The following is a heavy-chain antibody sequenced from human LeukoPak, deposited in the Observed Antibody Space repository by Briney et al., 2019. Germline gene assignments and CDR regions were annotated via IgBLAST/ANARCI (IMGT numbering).Heavy chain of an antibody. CDR3: ARVGTTVTTRSYWYFDL. CDR2: IYYSGST. Sequence: KPSETLSLTCTVSGGSISSYYWSWIRQPPGKGLEWIGYIYYSGSTNYNPSLKSRVTISVDTSKNQFSLKLSSVTAADTAVYYCARVGTTVTTRSYWYFDLWGRGTLVTVSS. D-gene: IGHD4-17*01. CDR1: GGSISSYY. V-gene: IGHV4-59*01. J-gene: IGHJ2*01.